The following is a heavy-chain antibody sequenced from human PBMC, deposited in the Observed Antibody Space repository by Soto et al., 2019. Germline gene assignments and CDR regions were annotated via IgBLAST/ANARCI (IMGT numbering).Heavy chain of an antibody. D-gene: IGHD2-8*01. J-gene: IGHJ4*02. V-gene: IGHV3-72*01. CDR2: SRNKANSYTT. CDR3: ARVVLLKYYFDY. CDR1: GFTFSDHY. Sequence: EVQLVESGGGLVQPGGSLRLSCAASGFTFSDHYMDWVRQAPGKGLEWVGRSRNKANSYTTEYAASVKGRFTVSRDDSKNSLYLQMNSLKTEDTAVYYCARVVLLKYYFDYWGQGTLVTVSS.